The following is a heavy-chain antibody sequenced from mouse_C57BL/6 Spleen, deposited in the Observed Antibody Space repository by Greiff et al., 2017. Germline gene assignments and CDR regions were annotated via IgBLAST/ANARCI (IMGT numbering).Heavy chain of an antibody. V-gene: IGHV1-59*01. D-gene: IGHD2-1*01. J-gene: IGHJ2*01. CDR3: ARGDYGNYLYYFDY. CDR1: GYTFTSYW. CDR2: IDPSDSYT. Sequence: QVQLQQPGAELVRPGTSVKLSCKASGYTFTSYWMHWVKQRPGQGLEWIGVIDPSDSYTNYNQKFKGKATLTVDTSSSTAHMQLSSLTSEDSAVYYCARGDYGNYLYYFDYWGQGTTLTVSS.